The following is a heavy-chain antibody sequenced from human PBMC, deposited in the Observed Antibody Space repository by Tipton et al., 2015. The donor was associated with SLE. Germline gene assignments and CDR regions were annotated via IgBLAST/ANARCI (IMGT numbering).Heavy chain of an antibody. CDR1: GGSFNGYY. Sequence: TLSLTCAVYGGSFNGYYWNWIRQPPGKGLEWIGEFTYTRNTNYNPSLKSRVTISVDTSKNQLSLKLSSVTAADTAVYYCARATSLQDFGVTANAMDVWGQGTTVTVSS. J-gene: IGHJ6*02. CDR3: ARATSLQDFGVTANAMDV. CDR2: FTYTRNT. D-gene: IGHD3-9*01. V-gene: IGHV4-34*01.